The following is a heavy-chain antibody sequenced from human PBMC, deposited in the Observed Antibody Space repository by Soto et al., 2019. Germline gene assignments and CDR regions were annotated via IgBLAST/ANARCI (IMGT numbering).Heavy chain of an antibody. V-gene: IGHV1-3*01. J-gene: IGHJ6*01. CDR3: ARAPRSHGFYYYGLEV. CDR1: GYIFINYA. CDR2: INAGNGDI. Sequence: ASVKVSCKASGYIFINYAIHWVRQAPGQMLEWMGWINAGNGDIKYSQNFLVRITITRDTSASTAYMEMSSLRSEDTALYFCARAPRSHGFYYYGLEVWAQGTTVTVSS.